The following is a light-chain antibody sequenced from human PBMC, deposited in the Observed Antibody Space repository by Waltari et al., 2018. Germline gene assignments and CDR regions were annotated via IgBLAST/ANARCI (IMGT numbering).Light chain of an antibody. Sequence: SSELTQDPVVSVALGQTVTITCKGRSLATFYANWYQQRPGQAPVLVFYGKNSRPSGIPDRFSGSNSGNSASLTITGTQAEDEAAYYCNSRDTSGKRVLFGGGTKLTVL. CDR1: SLATFY. CDR3: NSRDTSGKRVL. CDR2: GKN. V-gene: IGLV3-19*01. J-gene: IGLJ2*01.